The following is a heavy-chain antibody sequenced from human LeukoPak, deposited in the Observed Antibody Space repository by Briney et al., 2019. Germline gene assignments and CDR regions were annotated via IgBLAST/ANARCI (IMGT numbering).Heavy chain of an antibody. D-gene: IGHD5-24*01. CDR3: ARHVTISGPYDASDI. V-gene: IGHV4-59*08. Sequence: SETLSLTCTVSGDSISSYYWSWIRQPPGKGLECIGYIYYSGGTDYNPSLKSRVTISVDTSKNQFSLKLRSVTAADTAVYYCARHVTISGPYDASDIWGQGTMATVSP. J-gene: IGHJ3*02. CDR2: IYYSGGT. CDR1: GDSISSYY.